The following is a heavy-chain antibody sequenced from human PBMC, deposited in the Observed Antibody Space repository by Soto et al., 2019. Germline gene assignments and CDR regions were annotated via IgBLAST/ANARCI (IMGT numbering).Heavy chain of an antibody. CDR3: ARDHYYYDSSGPLPAFDI. CDR1: GYTFTSYG. V-gene: IGHV1-18*01. D-gene: IGHD3-22*01. CDR2: ISAYNGNT. J-gene: IGHJ3*02. Sequence: QVQLVQSGAEVKKPGASVKVSCKASGYTFTSYGISWVRQAPGQGLEWMGWISAYNGNTNYAQKLQGRVTMTTDTSTITAYMELRSLRSDDTAVYYCARDHYYYDSSGPLPAFDIWGQGTMVTVSS.